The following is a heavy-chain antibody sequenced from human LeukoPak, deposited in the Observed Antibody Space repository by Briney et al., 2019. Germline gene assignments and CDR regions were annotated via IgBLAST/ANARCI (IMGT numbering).Heavy chain of an antibody. CDR3: ARYGDPNFDY. D-gene: IGHD4-17*01. CDR2: ISYDGSNK. J-gene: IGHJ4*02. CDR1: GFTFSSYA. Sequence: PGRSLRLSCAASGFTFSSYAMHWVRQAPGKGLEWVAVISYDGSNKYHADSVKGRFTISRDNSKNTLYLQMNSLRAEDTAVYYCARYGDPNFDYWGQGTLVTVSS. V-gene: IGHV3-30-3*01.